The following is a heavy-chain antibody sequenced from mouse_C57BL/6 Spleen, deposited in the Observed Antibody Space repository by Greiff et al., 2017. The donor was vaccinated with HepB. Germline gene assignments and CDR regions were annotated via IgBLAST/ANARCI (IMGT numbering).Heavy chain of an antibody. V-gene: IGHV1-82*01. J-gene: IGHJ1*03. Sequence: VKLQESGPELVKPGASVKISCKASGYAFSSSWMNWVKQRPGKGLEWIGRIYPGDGDTNYNGKFKGKATLTADKSSSTAYMQLSSLTSEDSAVYFCARALFYDYDWYFDVWGTGTTVTVSS. CDR2: IYPGDGDT. CDR3: ARALFYDYDWYFDV. D-gene: IGHD2-4*01. CDR1: GYAFSSSW.